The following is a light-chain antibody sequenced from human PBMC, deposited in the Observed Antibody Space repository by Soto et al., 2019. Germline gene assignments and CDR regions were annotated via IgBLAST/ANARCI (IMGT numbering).Light chain of an antibody. V-gene: IGKV3-15*01. CDR2: GAS. Sequence: EIVMTQSPATLSVSPGERATLSCRASQSVSSNLAWYQQKPGQAPRLLIYGASTRAPGIPARFSGSGSGTEFTLTISSLQSEDFAVYYCQQYNNWPPFTFGPGPKVDIK. CDR1: QSVSSN. J-gene: IGKJ3*01. CDR3: QQYNNWPPFT.